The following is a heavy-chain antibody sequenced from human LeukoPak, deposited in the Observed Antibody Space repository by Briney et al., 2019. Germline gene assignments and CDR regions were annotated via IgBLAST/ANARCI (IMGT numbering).Heavy chain of an antibody. J-gene: IGHJ6*03. CDR2: INHSGST. CDR1: GGSFGGYY. V-gene: IGHV4-34*01. Sequence: SETLSLTCAVYGGSFGGYYWSWIRQPPGKGLEWIGEINHSGSTNYNPSLKSRVTISVDTSKNQFSLKLSSVTAADTAVYYCARGRITIFGVVIIHPRGSYMDVWGKGTTVTVSS. D-gene: IGHD3-3*01. CDR3: ARGRITIFGVVIIHPRGSYMDV.